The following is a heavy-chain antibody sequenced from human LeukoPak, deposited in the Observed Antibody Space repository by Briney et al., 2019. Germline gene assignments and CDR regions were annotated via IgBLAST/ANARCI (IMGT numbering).Heavy chain of an antibody. D-gene: IGHD2-2*01. CDR1: GYTFTGYY. J-gene: IGHJ4*02. CDR2: INPNSGGT. V-gene: IGHV1-2*02. CDR3: ARMERYCGSTSCYEGLVDY. Sequence: ASVKVSCKASGYTFTGYYMHWVRQAPGQGLECMGWINPNSGGTNYAQKFQGRVTMTRDTSISTAYMELSRLRSDDTAVYYCARMERYCGSTSCYEGLVDYWGQGTLVTVSS.